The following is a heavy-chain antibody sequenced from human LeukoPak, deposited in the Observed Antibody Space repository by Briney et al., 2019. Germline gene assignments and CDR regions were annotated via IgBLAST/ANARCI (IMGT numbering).Heavy chain of an antibody. CDR3: ARQGPRNIVVVVAATPKDAFDI. V-gene: IGHV1-8*01. Sequence: ASVKVSCKASGYTFTSYDINWVRQATGQGLEWMGWMNPNSGNTGYAQKFQSRVTMTRNTSINTAYMELSSLRSEDTAVYYCARQGPRNIVVVVAATPKDAFDIWGQGTMVTV. J-gene: IGHJ3*02. CDR1: GYTFTSYD. CDR2: MNPNSGNT. D-gene: IGHD2-15*01.